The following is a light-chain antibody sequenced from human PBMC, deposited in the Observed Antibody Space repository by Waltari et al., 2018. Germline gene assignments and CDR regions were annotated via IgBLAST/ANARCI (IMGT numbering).Light chain of an antibody. Sequence: EIVLTQSPDFQSVTPKEKVTITCRASQRIGSSLNWYHQKPDQSPKLLIKYASQSFSGVPSRFSGSGSWTDVTLTINSLEAEDAATYYCHQSSSLPWTFGQGTKVEIK. J-gene: IGKJ1*01. CDR1: QRIGSS. CDR2: YAS. CDR3: HQSSSLPWT. V-gene: IGKV6-21*01.